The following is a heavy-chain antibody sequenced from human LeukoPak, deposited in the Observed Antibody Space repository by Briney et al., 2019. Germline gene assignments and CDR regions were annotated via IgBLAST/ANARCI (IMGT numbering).Heavy chain of an antibody. CDR2: FNPSGAST. CDR3: AREEILARIRSFDY. D-gene: IGHD3-3*02. V-gene: IGHV1-46*01. J-gene: IGHJ4*02. Sequence: ASVKVSCKASGYTFTSYYMHWVRQAPGRGLEWMGIFNPSGASTTYAQKFQGRVAMTRDTFTSTVYMELSSLRSEDTAVYYCAREEILARIRSFDYWGQGTLVTVSS. CDR1: GYTFTSYY.